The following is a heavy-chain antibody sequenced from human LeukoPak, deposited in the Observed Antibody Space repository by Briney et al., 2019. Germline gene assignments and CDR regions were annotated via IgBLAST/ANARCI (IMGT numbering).Heavy chain of an antibody. D-gene: IGHD6-6*01. Sequence: SESLSLTCAVYGGSFSGYYWSWIRQPPGKGLEWIGEINHSGSTNYNPSLKSRVTISVDTSKNQFSLKLSSVTAADTAVYYCARGRRAARPPYYFDYWGQGTLVTGSS. J-gene: IGHJ4*02. CDR3: ARGRRAARPPYYFDY. CDR1: GGSFSGYY. V-gene: IGHV4-34*01. CDR2: INHSGST.